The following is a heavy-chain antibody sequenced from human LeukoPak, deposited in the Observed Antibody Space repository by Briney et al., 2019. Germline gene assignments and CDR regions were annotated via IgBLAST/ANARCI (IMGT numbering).Heavy chain of an antibody. CDR3: ARGGFDFWSGYRNWFDP. CDR2: INHSGST. J-gene: IGHJ5*02. V-gene: IGHV4-34*01. D-gene: IGHD3-3*01. CDR1: GGSSSGYY. Sequence: PSETLSLTCAVYGGSSSGYYWSWIRQPPGKGLEWIGEINHSGSTNYNPSLKSRVTISVDTSKNQFSLKLSSVTAADTAVYYCARGGFDFWSGYRNWFDPWGQGTLVTVSS.